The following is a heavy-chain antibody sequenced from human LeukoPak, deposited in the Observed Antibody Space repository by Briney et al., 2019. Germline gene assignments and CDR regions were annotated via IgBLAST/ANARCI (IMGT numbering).Heavy chain of an antibody. J-gene: IGHJ4*02. CDR1: GFTFSSYA. CDR2: ISYDGSNK. V-gene: IGHV3-30*18. CDR3: AKPCELLLYFDWSRIDY. Sequence: GRSLRLSCAASGFTFSSYAMHWVRQAPGKGLEWVGIISYDGSNKYYADSVKGRFTISRDNSQNTLYLQMRSLRGEDTAVYYCAKPCELLLYFDWSRIDYWGQGTLVTVSS. D-gene: IGHD3-9*01.